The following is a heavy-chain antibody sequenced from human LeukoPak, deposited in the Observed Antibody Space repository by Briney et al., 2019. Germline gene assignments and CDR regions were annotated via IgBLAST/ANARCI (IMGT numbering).Heavy chain of an antibody. V-gene: IGHV1-18*01. J-gene: IGHJ4*02. Sequence: ASVKVSCKASGYTFTSYGISWVRQAPGQGLEWMGWISAYNGNTNYAQKLQGRVTMTTDTSTSTAYMELRSLRSDDTAVYYCARVRLLPSRPPNDYWGQGTLVTVSS. CDR2: ISAYNGNT. D-gene: IGHD2-15*01. CDR1: GYTFTSYG. CDR3: ARVRLLPSRPPNDY.